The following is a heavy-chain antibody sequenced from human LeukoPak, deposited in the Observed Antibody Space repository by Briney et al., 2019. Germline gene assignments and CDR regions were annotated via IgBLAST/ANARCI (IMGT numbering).Heavy chain of an antibody. J-gene: IGHJ6*04. Sequence: ASVKVSCKASGYTFTSYGISWVRQAPAQGLEWMGWISAYNGNTNSAQKLQGRVTMTTDTSTSIAYMELRSLRSDDTAVYYCARDLVGRGDPLLDVWGKGTTVTVSS. V-gene: IGHV1-18*01. D-gene: IGHD4-17*01. CDR1: GYTFTSYG. CDR3: ARDLVGRGDPLLDV. CDR2: ISAYNGNT.